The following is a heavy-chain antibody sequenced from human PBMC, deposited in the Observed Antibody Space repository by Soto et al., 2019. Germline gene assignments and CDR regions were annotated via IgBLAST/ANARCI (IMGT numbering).Heavy chain of an antibody. V-gene: IGHV1-2*04. D-gene: IGHD6-19*01. CDR2: INPNSGGT. CDR3: ARDLRVGSGASAIYYYYGMDV. Sequence: QVQLVQSGAEVKKPGASVKVSCKASGYTFTGYYMHWVRQAPGQGLEWMGWINPNSGGTNYAQKFQGWVTMTRDTSISTAYMERSRLRSDNTAVYYCARDLRVGSGASAIYYYYGMDVWGQGTTVTVSS. CDR1: GYTFTGYY. J-gene: IGHJ6*02.